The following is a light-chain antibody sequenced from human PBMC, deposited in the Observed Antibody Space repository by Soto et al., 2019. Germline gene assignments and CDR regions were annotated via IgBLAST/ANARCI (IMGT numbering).Light chain of an antibody. CDR1: SSNIGAGYD. J-gene: IGLJ3*02. Sequence: QSVLTQPPSVSGAPGQRVTISCTGSSSNIGAGYDVHWYQQLPGTAPKLLIYGNCNRPSGVPDRFSGSKFGTSASLAITGLQAEDEADYYCQSYDSSLSGWVFGGGTKLTVL. CDR2: GNC. CDR3: QSYDSSLSGWV. V-gene: IGLV1-40*01.